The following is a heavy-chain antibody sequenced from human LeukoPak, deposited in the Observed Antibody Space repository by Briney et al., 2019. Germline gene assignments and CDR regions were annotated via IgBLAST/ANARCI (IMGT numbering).Heavy chain of an antibody. D-gene: IGHD5-24*01. V-gene: IGHV3-23*01. J-gene: IGHJ4*02. CDR1: GFTFSSYA. CDR2: FSGSGGGT. CDR3: AKSGYTRFDY. Sequence: GGSLRLSCAASGFTFSSYAMSWVRQAPGKGLEWVSAFSGSGGGTYYADSVKGRFTISRDNSENTLYLQMNSLRAEDTAVYFCAKSGYTRFDYWGQGTLVTVSS.